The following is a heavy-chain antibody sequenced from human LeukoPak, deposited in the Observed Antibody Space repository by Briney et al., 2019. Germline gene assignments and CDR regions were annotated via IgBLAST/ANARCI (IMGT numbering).Heavy chain of an antibody. V-gene: IGHV3-53*01. CDR1: GFTVSSNY. D-gene: IGHD3-10*01. CDR3: AGDGSDVAGNRDY. Sequence: PGGSLRLSCAASGFTVSSNYMSWVRQAPGKGLEWVSVIYSGGSTYYADSVKGRFTISRDNSKNTLYLQMNSLRAEDTAVYYCAGDGSDVAGNRDYWGQGTLVTVSS. J-gene: IGHJ4*02. CDR2: IYSGGST.